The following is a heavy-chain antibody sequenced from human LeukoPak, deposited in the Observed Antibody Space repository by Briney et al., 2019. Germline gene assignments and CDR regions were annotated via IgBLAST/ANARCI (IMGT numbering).Heavy chain of an antibody. D-gene: IGHD3-10*01. Sequence: PGRSLRLSCAASGFTFSSYAMHWVRQAPGKGLEWVAVISYDGSNKYYADSVKGRFTISRDNSKNTPYLQMNSLRADDTAVYYCARRVVRGENYFDYWGQGTLVTVSS. CDR3: ARRVVRGENYFDY. CDR2: ISYDGSNK. J-gene: IGHJ4*02. V-gene: IGHV3-30-3*01. CDR1: GFTFSSYA.